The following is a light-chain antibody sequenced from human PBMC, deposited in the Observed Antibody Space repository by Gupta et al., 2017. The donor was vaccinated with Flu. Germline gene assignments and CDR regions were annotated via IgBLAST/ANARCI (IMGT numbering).Light chain of an antibody. CDR2: LNSDGSH. J-gene: IGLJ3*02. Sequence: VKLTCTLSSGHSSDAIAWHQQQPEKGPRYLMKLNSDGSHSKGDGIPDRFSGSSSGADRYLTISSLQSEDEADYYCQTWGTGIRVFGGGTKLTVL. CDR1: SGHSSDA. CDR3: QTWGTGIRV. V-gene: IGLV4-69*01.